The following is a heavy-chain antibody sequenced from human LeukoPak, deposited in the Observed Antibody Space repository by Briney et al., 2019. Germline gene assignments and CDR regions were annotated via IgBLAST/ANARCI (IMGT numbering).Heavy chain of an antibody. J-gene: IGHJ5*02. V-gene: IGHV4-34*01. D-gene: IGHD1-26*01. CDR3: WSSVGSTDL. Sequence: SETLSLTCAVYGESLSKYYWTWIRQSPGKGLEWIGEINHRGSTNLNPSLKSRVTLSVDTSKHQFSLKLTSVTAADAAVFYCWSSVGSTDLWGQGTLVTVSS. CDR2: INHRGST. CDR1: GESLSKYY.